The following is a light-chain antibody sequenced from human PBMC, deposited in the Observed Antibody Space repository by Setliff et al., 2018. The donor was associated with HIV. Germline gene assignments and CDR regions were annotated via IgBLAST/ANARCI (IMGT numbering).Light chain of an antibody. Sequence: QSVLTQPASVSGSPGQSITISCTGTSSDVGSYNLVSWYQQHPGKAPKVMIYEVSKRPSGVSNRFSGSKSGNTASLTISGLQAEDEADYYCCSYAGSSTYVFGTGTKGTVL. CDR1: SSDVGSYNL. V-gene: IGLV2-23*02. CDR2: EVS. J-gene: IGLJ1*01. CDR3: CSYAGSSTYV.